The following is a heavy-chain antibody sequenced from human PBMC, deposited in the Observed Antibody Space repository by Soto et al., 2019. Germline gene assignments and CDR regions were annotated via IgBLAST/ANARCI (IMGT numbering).Heavy chain of an antibody. J-gene: IGHJ5*02. CDR3: ARDGRIAAAGAGEFDP. Sequence: QVQLVESGGGVVQPGRSLRLSCAASGFTFSSYAMHWVRQAPGKGLEWVAVISYDGSNKYYADSVKGRFTISRDNSKNTLYLQMNSLRAEDTAVYYCARDGRIAAAGAGEFDPWGQGTLVTVSS. CDR2: ISYDGSNK. D-gene: IGHD6-13*01. CDR1: GFTFSSYA. V-gene: IGHV3-30-3*01.